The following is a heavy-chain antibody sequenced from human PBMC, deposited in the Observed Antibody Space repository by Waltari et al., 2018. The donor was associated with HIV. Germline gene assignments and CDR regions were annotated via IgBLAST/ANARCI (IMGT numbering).Heavy chain of an antibody. J-gene: IGHJ5*02. D-gene: IGHD2-15*01. CDR2: INHSGST. CDR1: GGSFSGYY. Sequence: QVQLQQWGAGLLKPSETMSLTCAVYGGSFSGYYWSWIRQPPGKGLEWIGEINHSGSTNYNPSLKSRVTISVDTSKNQFSLKLSSVTAADTAVYYCARGVRVVVLDKGCWFDPWGQGTLVTVSS. CDR3: ARGVRVVVLDKGCWFDP. V-gene: IGHV4-34*01.